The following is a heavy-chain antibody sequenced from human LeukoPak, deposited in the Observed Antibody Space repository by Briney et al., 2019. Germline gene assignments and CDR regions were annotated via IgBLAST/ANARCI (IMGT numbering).Heavy chain of an antibody. J-gene: IGHJ3*02. CDR2: IYYSGST. Sequence: SETLSLTCTVSGGSISSYYWSWIRQPPGKGLEWIGYIYYSGSTNYNPSLKSRVTISVDTSKNQFSLKLSSVTAADTAVYYCARLNRLLLWFGELFHDALDIWGQGTMVTVSS. V-gene: IGHV4-59*08. D-gene: IGHD3-10*01. CDR3: ARLNRLLLWFGELFHDALDI. CDR1: GGSISSYY.